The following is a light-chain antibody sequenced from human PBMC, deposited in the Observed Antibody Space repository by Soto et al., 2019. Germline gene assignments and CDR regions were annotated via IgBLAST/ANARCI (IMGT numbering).Light chain of an antibody. V-gene: IGLV2-14*01. CDR1: SSDVGGYNY. J-gene: IGLJ1*01. Sequence: QSALTQPASVSGSPGQSITISCTGTSSDVGGYNYVSWHQQHPGKAPKLMIYDVSNRPSGVSNRFSGSKSGNTASLTISGLQAEDEADYYCSSYTSSRTRVFGTGTKVTVL. CDR3: SSYTSSRTRV. CDR2: DVS.